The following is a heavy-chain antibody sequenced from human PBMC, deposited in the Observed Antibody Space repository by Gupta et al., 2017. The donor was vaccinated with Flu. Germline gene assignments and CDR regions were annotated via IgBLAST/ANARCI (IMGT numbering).Heavy chain of an antibody. Sequence: QVQLQESGPGLVTPSETLSITCTVSGGSIKRDNYSWGWIRQYPGKGREWMGSIYKSGSTDYSPSLTGRVAISVDTSKEHFSLKLRSVTAADTAVYYCLIAPDYLGGQGTLVTVSS. CDR1: GGSIKRDNYS. J-gene: IGHJ4*01. CDR3: LIAPDYL. D-gene: IGHD2/OR15-2a*01. CDR2: IYKSGST. V-gene: IGHV4-39*02.